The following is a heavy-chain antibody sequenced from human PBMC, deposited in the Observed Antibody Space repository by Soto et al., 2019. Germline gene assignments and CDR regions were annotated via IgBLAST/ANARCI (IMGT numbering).Heavy chain of an antibody. V-gene: IGHV3-74*01. CDR3: ARDLYYFGSGSSHPFDY. CDR2: INTDGSST. J-gene: IGHJ4*02. CDR1: GFTFIYYW. Sequence: VVFLRVSWAAFGFTFIYYWMHWVRQAPGKGLVWVSRINTDGSSTYYADSVKGRFTISRDNAKNTLYLQMNSLRAEDTAVYYCARDLYYFGSGSSHPFDYWGQGTLVTVSS. D-gene: IGHD3-10*01.